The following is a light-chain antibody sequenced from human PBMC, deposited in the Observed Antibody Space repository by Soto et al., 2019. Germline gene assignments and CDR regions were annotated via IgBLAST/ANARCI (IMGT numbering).Light chain of an antibody. CDR2: QAS. Sequence: DIQMTQSPSTLSASVGDRVTITCRASQSSSRWLAWYQHKPGKAPKLLIYQASSLEIGVPSRFSGSESGTEFSLTISCLQPDDFATYYCQQYDSYSKTFGQGTKVEIK. CDR1: QSSSRW. V-gene: IGKV1-5*03. J-gene: IGKJ1*01. CDR3: QQYDSYSKT.